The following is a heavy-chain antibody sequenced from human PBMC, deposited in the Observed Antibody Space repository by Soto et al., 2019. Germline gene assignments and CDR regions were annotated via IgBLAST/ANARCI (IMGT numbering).Heavy chain of an antibody. V-gene: IGHV3-23*01. CDR1: GFTFSSYA. Sequence: EVQLLESGGGLVHPGGSLRLSCAASGFTFSSYAMSWVRQAPGKGLEWVSAISGSGGSTYYADSVKGRFTISRDNSKNTLYLQMNSLRAEDTAVYYCAKDLVGATTSDYWGQGTLVTVSS. CDR2: ISGSGGST. D-gene: IGHD1-26*01. J-gene: IGHJ4*02. CDR3: AKDLVGATTSDY.